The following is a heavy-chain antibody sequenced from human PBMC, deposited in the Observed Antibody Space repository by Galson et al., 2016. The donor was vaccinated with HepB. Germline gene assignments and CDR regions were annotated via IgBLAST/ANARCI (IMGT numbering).Heavy chain of an antibody. CDR3: ASASISPFDF. V-gene: IGHV3-53*01. J-gene: IGHJ4*02. CDR2: IFSGGST. Sequence: SLRLSCAASDFTVHSHYLTWVRQAPGKGLEWVAFIFSGGSTFYADSVKGRFTIPRDDSKNTLYLQMDSLRDEDPAVYFFASASISPFDFWGQGTLVTVSS. CDR1: DFTVHSHY.